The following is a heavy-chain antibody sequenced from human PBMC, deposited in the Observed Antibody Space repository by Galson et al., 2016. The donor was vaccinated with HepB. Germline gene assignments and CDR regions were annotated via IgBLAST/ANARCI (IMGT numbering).Heavy chain of an antibody. CDR3: ARERAYSTSSDWYFDL. V-gene: IGHV4-4*07. CDR2: ISPSGST. J-gene: IGHJ2*01. Sequence: SETLSLTCTVSRGSINTYYWSWIRQPAGSGLEWIGHISPSGSTNYSPSLNSRVSMSSDTSSSQLSLNLTSVTAADTAVYYCARERAYSTSSDWYFDLWGRGTLITVSS. CDR1: RGSINTYY. D-gene: IGHD6-6*01.